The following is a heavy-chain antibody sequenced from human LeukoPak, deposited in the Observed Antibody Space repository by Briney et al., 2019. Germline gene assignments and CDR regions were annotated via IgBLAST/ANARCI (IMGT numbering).Heavy chain of an antibody. Sequence: PGGSLRLSCAASGFTFSDYYMSWIRQAPGKGLEWVAFVRFDGNDKFYSESVKGRFTISKDTSRNTVFLQMKSLRLDDTAVYYCAKPLMRDRWFGESWGQGTLVTVSS. CDR3: AKPLMRDRWFGES. CDR2: VRFDGNDK. J-gene: IGHJ5*02. V-gene: IGHV3-30*02. D-gene: IGHD3-10*01. CDR1: GFTFSDYY.